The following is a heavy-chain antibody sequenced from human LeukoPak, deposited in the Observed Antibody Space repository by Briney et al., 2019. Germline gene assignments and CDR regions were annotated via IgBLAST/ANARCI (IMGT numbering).Heavy chain of an antibody. CDR2: INTNTGNP. Sequence: GASVKVSCKASGYTFTSYAMNWVRQAPGQGLEWMGWINTNTGNPTYAQGFTGRFVFSLDTSVSTAYLQISSLKAEDTAVYYCARDQPHLPRGADYWYFDLWGRGTLVTVSS. D-gene: IGHD3-10*01. V-gene: IGHV7-4-1*02. J-gene: IGHJ2*01. CDR1: GYTFTSYA. CDR3: ARDQPHLPRGADYWYFDL.